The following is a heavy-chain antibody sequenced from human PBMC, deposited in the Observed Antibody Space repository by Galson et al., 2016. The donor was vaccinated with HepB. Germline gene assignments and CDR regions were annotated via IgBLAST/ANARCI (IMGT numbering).Heavy chain of an antibody. CDR3: ARDSIGWPRPGYKYYGMDV. CDR1: GYTFIMYG. V-gene: IGHV1-18*01. J-gene: IGHJ6*02. Sequence: SVKVSCKASGYTFIMYGISWVRQAPGQGPEWMGWISGDNGDTKYAEKVQGRAIMTTDTASTTAYMEMRRLRSDDTAVYYCARDSIGWPRPGYKYYGMDVWGRGTTVTVSS. CDR2: ISGDNGDT. D-gene: IGHD5-18*01.